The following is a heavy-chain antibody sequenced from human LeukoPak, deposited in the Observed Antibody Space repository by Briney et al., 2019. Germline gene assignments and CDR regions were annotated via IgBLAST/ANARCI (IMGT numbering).Heavy chain of an antibody. V-gene: IGHV5-51*01. CDR1: GYIFTSYS. CDR2: IYPYDSEI. Sequence: GEPLKISCKGPGYIFTSYSIAGVRQIPGKGLDWMGVIYPYDSEIRYSPSFQGQVTISADNSISTAYLQWSSLEASDAAMYYCGRPSWARRYFDYWGQGTLVTVSS. D-gene: IGHD6-13*01. J-gene: IGHJ4*02. CDR3: GRPSWARRYFDY.